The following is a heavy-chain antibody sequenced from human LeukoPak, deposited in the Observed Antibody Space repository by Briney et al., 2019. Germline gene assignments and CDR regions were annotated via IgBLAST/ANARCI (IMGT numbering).Heavy chain of an antibody. V-gene: IGHV3-74*01. CDR3: ARDLDWLLFDY. CDR2: VKYDGSTT. CDR1: GFTFSAYW. D-gene: IGHD3-9*01. Sequence: PGGSLRLSCAASGFTFSAYWMHWVRQAPGKGLVWVSRVKYDGSTTTYADSVKGRFTISKDNAKNILYLQMNSLGAEDTAVYYCARDLDWLLFDYWGQGTLVTVSS. J-gene: IGHJ4*02.